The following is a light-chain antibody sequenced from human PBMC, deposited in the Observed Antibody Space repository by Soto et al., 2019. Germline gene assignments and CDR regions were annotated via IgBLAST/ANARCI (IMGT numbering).Light chain of an antibody. V-gene: IGKV3-15*01. Sequence: EIVMTQSPATLSVSPGERATLSCRASQSVSSNLAWYQQKPGQAPRLLIYGASTRATGIPARFSGSGSGIEFTLTISSLQSEDFAVYYCQQYNNWPPRAWTFGQGTKVEIK. J-gene: IGKJ1*01. CDR1: QSVSSN. CDR2: GAS. CDR3: QQYNNWPPRAWT.